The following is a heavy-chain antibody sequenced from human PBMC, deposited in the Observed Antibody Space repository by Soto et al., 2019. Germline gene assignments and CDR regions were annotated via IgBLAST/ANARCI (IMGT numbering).Heavy chain of an antibody. CDR3: AKHFGDYYYYYGMDV. D-gene: IGHD3-16*01. CDR2: ISGSGGST. Sequence: GGSLRLSCAASGFTFSSYAMSWVRRAPGKGLEWVSAISGSGGSTYYADSVKGRFTISRDNSKNTLYLQMNSLRAEDTAVYYCAKHFGDYYYYYGMDVWGQGTTVTVSS. CDR1: GFTFSSYA. J-gene: IGHJ6*02. V-gene: IGHV3-23*01.